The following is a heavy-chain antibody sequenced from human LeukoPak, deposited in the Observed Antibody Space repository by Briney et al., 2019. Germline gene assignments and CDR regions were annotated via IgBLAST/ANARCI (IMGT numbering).Heavy chain of an antibody. V-gene: IGHV3-21*01. CDR2: ISTSSRYI. D-gene: IGHD2-2*01. CDR3: ARADCSSSTCYLRRSWFDP. Sequence: GGSLRLSCAASGFTLSNYDMNWVRQAPGKGLEWVSSISTSSRYIYYKDSVRGRLTISRDDAKNSLYLEMNSLRAEDTAVYYCARADCSSSTCYLRRSWFDPWGQGTLVTVSS. J-gene: IGHJ5*02. CDR1: GFTLSNYD.